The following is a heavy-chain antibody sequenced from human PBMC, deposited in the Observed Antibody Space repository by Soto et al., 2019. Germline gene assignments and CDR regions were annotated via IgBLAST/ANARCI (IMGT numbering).Heavy chain of an antibody. D-gene: IGHD5-12*01. CDR1: GGSISSSNW. V-gene: IGHV4-4*02. CDR3: ARVQRGYSGYETYYYYGMDV. J-gene: IGHJ6*02. CDR2: IYHSGST. Sequence: PSETLSLTCAVSGGSISSSNWWSWVRQPPGKGLEWIGEIYHSGSTNYNPSLKSRVTISVDKSKNQFSLKLSSVTAVDTAVYYCARVQRGYSGYETYYYYGMDVWGQGTTVTVSS.